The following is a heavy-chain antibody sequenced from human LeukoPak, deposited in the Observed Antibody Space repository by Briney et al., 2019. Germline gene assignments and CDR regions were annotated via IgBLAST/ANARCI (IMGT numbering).Heavy chain of an antibody. J-gene: IGHJ3*02. V-gene: IGHV4-59*01. CDR2: IYYSGST. Sequence: SETLSLTCTVSGGSISGYYWSWIRQHPGKGLEWIGYIYYSGSTYYNPSLKSRVTISVDTSKNQFSLKLSSVTAADTAVYYCARVDCSGGSCYAFDIWGQGTMVTVSS. D-gene: IGHD2-15*01. CDR3: ARVDCSGGSCYAFDI. CDR1: GGSISGYY.